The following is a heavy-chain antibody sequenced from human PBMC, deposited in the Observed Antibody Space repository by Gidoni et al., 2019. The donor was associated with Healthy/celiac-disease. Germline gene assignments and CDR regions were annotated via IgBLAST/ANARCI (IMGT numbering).Heavy chain of an antibody. CDR1: GYTFTSYA. CDR3: ASQNYYGSGSRYYYGMDV. D-gene: IGHD3-10*01. Sequence: QVQLVQSGAEVKKPGASVKVSCTASGYTFTSYAMHWVRQAPGQRLEWMGWINAGNGNTKYSQKFQGRVTITRDTSASTAYMELSSLRSEDTAVYYCASQNYYGSGSRYYYGMDVWGQGTTVTVSS. CDR2: INAGNGNT. J-gene: IGHJ6*02. V-gene: IGHV1-3*01.